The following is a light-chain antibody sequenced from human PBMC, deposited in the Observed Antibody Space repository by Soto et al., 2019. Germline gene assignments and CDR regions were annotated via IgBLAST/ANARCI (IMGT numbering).Light chain of an antibody. Sequence: QSALSQPPSASGSPGQSVTISCTGTSSDIGSYNRVSWYQQHPGKAPKLIIYEVTDRPSGVSNRFSGSKSGNTASLTISGLQAEDEAEYYCSSYTNINTRACVFGTGTKV. CDR1: SSDIGSYNR. J-gene: IGLJ1*01. CDR2: EVT. V-gene: IGLV2-14*01. CDR3: SSYTNINTRACV.